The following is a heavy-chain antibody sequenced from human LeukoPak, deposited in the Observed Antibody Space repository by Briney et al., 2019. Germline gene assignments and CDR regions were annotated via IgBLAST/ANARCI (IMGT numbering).Heavy chain of an antibody. V-gene: IGHV3-48*03. J-gene: IGHJ4*02. Sequence: GGSLRLSCAASGFTFSSYEMNWVRQAPGKGLEWVSYISSGSTIYYADSVKGRFTISRDNAKNSLYLQMNSLRAEDTAVYYCASGQLWPYFDYWGQGTLVTVSS. CDR2: ISSGSTI. CDR3: ASGQLWPYFDY. D-gene: IGHD5-18*01. CDR1: GFTFSSYE.